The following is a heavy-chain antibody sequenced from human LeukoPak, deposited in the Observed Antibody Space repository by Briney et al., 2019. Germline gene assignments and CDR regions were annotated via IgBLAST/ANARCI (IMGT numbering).Heavy chain of an antibody. V-gene: IGHV3-48*03. CDR1: GFTLSSYE. CDR2: ISSSGRTI. CDR3: ARDLWFDP. Sequence: GGSLRLSCAASGFTLSSYEMNWVRQAPGKGPEWVSYISSSGRTIYYADSVKGRLTISRDNADNSLYLQMNSLRAEDTAVYYCARDLWFDPWGQGTLVTVSS. J-gene: IGHJ5*02.